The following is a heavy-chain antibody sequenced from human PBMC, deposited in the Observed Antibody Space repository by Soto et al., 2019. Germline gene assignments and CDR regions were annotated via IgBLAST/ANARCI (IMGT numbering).Heavy chain of an antibody. CDR3: VKKSCSHTRCYTGWFFDL. D-gene: IGHD2-15*01. V-gene: IGHV3-9*01. Sequence: EVQLVQSGGGLAHPGGSLRLSCAASGFIFEDYDMHWVRQPPGKGLQWVSGISWNSGDKDYGDSVKGRFTISRDNAKNSLDLQMSSLRVEDTATYYCVKKSCSHTRCYTGWFFDLWGRGTLVTFSS. CDR2: ISWNSGDK. CDR1: GFIFEDYD. J-gene: IGHJ2*01.